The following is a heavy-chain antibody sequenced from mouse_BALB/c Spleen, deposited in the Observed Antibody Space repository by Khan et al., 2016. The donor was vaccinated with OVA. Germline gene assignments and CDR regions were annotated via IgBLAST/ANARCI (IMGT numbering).Heavy chain of an antibody. CDR3: ARNREPDYFDY. Sequence: QVQLKESGPGLVAPSQSLSITCTVSGFSLTNYGVHWVRQPPGKGLEWLGVIWTGGSTNYNSALMSRLSISKDDSKSQVFLKMNSLQTDDTAMYFCARNREPDYFDYWGQGTTLTVSS. J-gene: IGHJ2*01. V-gene: IGHV2-9*02. CDR2: IWTGGST. CDR1: GFSLTNYG.